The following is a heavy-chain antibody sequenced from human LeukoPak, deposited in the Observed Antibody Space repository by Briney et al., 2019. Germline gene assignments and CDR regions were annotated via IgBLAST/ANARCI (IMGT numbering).Heavy chain of an antibody. CDR3: ARTGSSGFNDAFDI. D-gene: IGHD3-22*01. J-gene: IGHJ3*02. CDR1: GGTFSSYA. Sequence: SVKVSCKASGGTFSSYAISWVRQAPRQGLEWMGGIIPIFGTANYAQKFQGRVTITADESTSTAYMELSSLRSEDTAAYYCARTGSSGFNDAFDIWGQGTMVTVSS. V-gene: IGHV1-69*01. CDR2: IIPIFGTA.